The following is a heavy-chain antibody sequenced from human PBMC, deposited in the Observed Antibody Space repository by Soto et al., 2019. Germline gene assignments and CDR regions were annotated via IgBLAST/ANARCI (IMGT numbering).Heavy chain of an antibody. CDR1: GCSFTRYL. CDR3: ARLETGTLPWFEA. D-gene: IGHD7-27*01. Sequence: VESLKRSFGGSGCSFTRYLISCVLQMPGKGLEWMGRIDPSDSYTNYSPSFQCHVTISADKSISTAYLQWSSLKASDTAMYYCARLETGTLPWFEAWGPGTLVTV. J-gene: IGHJ5*02. CDR2: IDPSDSYT. V-gene: IGHV5-10-1*01.